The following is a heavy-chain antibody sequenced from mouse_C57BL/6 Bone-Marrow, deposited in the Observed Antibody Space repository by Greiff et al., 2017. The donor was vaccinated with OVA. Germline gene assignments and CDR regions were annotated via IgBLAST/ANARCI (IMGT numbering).Heavy chain of an antibody. CDR1: GYTFTDYY. CDR2: INPYNGGT. Sequence: EVKLMESGPVLVKPGASVKMSCKASGYTFTDYYMNWVKQSHGKSLEWIGVINPYNGGTSYNQKFKGKATLTVDKSSSTAYMELNSLTSEDSAVYYCARSGDGYYVSLYYFDYWGQGTTLTVSS. V-gene: IGHV1-19*01. CDR3: ARSGDGYYVSLYYFDY. D-gene: IGHD2-3*01. J-gene: IGHJ2*01.